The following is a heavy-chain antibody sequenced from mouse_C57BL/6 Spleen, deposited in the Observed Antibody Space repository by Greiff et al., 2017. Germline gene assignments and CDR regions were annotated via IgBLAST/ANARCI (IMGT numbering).Heavy chain of an antibody. V-gene: IGHV5-4*03. CDR1: GFTFSSYA. CDR3: AKRDSSGVFDY. CDR2: ISDGGSYT. J-gene: IGHJ2*01. Sequence: EVKLVESGGGLVKPGGSLKLSCAASGFTFSSYAMSWVRQTPEQRLEWVATISDGGSYTYYPDNVKGRFTISRDNAKNNLYLQRSHLKSDDTAMXYCAKRDSSGVFDYWGQGTTLTVSS. D-gene: IGHD3-2*02.